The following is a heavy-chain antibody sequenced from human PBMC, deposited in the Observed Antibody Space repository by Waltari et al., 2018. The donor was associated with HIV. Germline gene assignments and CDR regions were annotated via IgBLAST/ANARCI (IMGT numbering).Heavy chain of an antibody. D-gene: IGHD3-10*01. V-gene: IGHV3-9*01. CDR2: ISWNGGGI. CDR3: AKDRSGNYYNPWFDP. Sequence: DVQLVASGGGLVQPGRSLRLSCAASDFTFDAFAVHWLRQVPGKGLEWVSGISWNGGGIGYADSVKGRFTISRDNAKNSLYLQMNSLRAEDTAMYYCAKDRSGNYYNPWFDPWGQGTLVTVSS. CDR1: DFTFDAFA. J-gene: IGHJ5*02.